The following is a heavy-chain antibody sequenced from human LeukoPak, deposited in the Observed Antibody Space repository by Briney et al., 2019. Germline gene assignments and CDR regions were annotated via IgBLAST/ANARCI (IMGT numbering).Heavy chain of an antibody. CDR2: ISYDGSNK. V-gene: IGHV3-30*18. CDR1: GFTFSSYG. J-gene: IGHJ4*02. CDR3: AKEGARKAAYPNTFDY. D-gene: IGHD2-15*01. Sequence: GGSLRLSCAVSGFTFSSYGMQGVRQAPGKGLEWVAVISYDGSNKYYADSVKGRFTISRDNSKNTLYLQMNSLRAEDTAVYYCAKEGARKAAYPNTFDYWGQGTLVTVSS.